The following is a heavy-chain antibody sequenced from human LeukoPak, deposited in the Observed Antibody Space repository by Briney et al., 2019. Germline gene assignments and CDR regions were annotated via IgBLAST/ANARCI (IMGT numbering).Heavy chain of an antibody. D-gene: IGHD3-10*01. J-gene: IGHJ4*02. CDR3: ARGVGDYGSGSYPLHFDY. V-gene: IGHV3-21*01. Sequence: GGSLRLSCAASGFTFSSYSMNWVRQAPGKGLEWVSSISSSSSYIYYADSVKGRFTISRDNAKNSLYLQMNSLRAEDTAVYYCARGVGDYGSGSYPLHFDYWGQGTLVTVSS. CDR1: GFTFSSYS. CDR2: ISSSSSYI.